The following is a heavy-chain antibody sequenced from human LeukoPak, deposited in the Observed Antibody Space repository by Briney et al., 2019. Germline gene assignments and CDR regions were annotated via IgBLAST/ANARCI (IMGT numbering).Heavy chain of an antibody. CDR1: GGSISSSSYY. Sequence: SETLSLTCTVSGGSISSSSYYWGWIRQPPGKGLEWIGSIYYSGSTYYNPSLKSRVTISVDTSKNQFSLKLSSVTAADTAVYYCAREAGYCGGDCYTFGYWGQGTLVTVSS. J-gene: IGHJ4*02. CDR3: AREAGYCGGDCYTFGY. CDR2: IYYSGST. D-gene: IGHD2-21*02. V-gene: IGHV4-39*07.